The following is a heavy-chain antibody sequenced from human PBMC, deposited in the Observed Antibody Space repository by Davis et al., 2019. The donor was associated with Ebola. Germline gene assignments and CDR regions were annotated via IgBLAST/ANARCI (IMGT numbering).Heavy chain of an antibody. Sequence: GESLKISCVASGFAFSNYFLNWVRQAPGKGLELAANIKPDASAESYVDSVKGRFTISRDNAKNSLYLQMNSLRAEDTAVYYCVRGMDGAGDYWGQGTLVTVSS. CDR2: IKPDASAE. CDR3: VRGMDGAGDY. CDR1: GFAFSNYF. V-gene: IGHV3-7*01. D-gene: IGHD5-24*01. J-gene: IGHJ4*02.